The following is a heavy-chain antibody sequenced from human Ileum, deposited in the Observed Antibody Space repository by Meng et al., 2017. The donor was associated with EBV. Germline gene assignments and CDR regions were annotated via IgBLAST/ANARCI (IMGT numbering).Heavy chain of an antibody. J-gene: IGHJ4*02. CDR2: ITTYNGDT. V-gene: IGHV1-18*01. Sequence: QAQVVQVGAEAEKPGGLVKVSLKVSGYRFTAFGISRVRQAPGQGPEWMGWITTYNGDTKYAQKFQGRVTMTRETSTNTAYMELTSLRSDDTAVYYCARTYYGSYGFDYWGQGTLVTVSS. D-gene: IGHD3-10*01. CDR3: ARTYYGSYGFDY. CDR1: GYRFTAFG.